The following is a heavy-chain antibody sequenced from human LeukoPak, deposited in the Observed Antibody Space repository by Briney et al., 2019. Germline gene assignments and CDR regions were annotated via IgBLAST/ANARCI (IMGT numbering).Heavy chain of an antibody. Sequence: SETLSLTCTVSGGSISSYYWSLIRQPAGKGLEWIGRIYTSGSTNYNPSLKSRVTISVDTSKNQFSLKLSSVTAADTAVYYCARGSTMGYSSSWYRWGQGTLVTVSS. CDR3: ARGSTMGYSSSWYR. J-gene: IGHJ4*02. V-gene: IGHV4-4*07. D-gene: IGHD6-13*01. CDR2: IYTSGST. CDR1: GGSISSYY.